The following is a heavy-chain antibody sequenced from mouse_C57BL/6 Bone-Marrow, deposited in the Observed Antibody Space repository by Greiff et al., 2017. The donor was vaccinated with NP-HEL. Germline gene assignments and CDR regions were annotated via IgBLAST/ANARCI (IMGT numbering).Heavy chain of an antibody. CDR2: IYPRSGNT. CDR1: GYTFTSYG. V-gene: IGHV1-81*01. D-gene: IGHD1-1*01. CDR3: ARVYGNSYVRYYFDY. Sequence: QVQLQQSGAELARPGASVKLSCKASGYTFTSYGISWVKQRTGQGLEWIGEIYPRSGNTYYNEKFKGKATLTADKSSSTAYMELRSLTSEDSAVYFCARVYGNSYVRYYFDYWGQGTTLTVSS. J-gene: IGHJ2*01.